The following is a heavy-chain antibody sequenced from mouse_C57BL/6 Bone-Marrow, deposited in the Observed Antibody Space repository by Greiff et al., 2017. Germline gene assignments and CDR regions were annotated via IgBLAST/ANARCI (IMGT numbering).Heavy chain of an antibody. J-gene: IGHJ3*01. CDR1: GFNFKDDY. Sequence: VQLKESGAELVRPGASVKLSCTASGFNFKDDYMHWVKQRPEQGLEWIGWIDPENGDTEYASKFQGKATITVDTSSNTAYLQLSSLTSEDTAVYYCTRIAYWGQGTLVTVSA. CDR2: IDPENGDT. CDR3: TRIAY. V-gene: IGHV14-4*01.